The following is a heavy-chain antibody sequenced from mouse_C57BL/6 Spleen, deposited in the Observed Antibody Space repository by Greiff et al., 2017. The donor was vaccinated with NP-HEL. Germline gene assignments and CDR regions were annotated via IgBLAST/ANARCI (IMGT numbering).Heavy chain of an antibody. CDR3: ARDEGVTGGFAY. CDR2: INYDGSST. J-gene: IGHJ3*01. CDR1: GFTFSDYY. D-gene: IGHD4-1*01. Sequence: EVQRVESEGGLVQPGSSMKLSCTASGFTFSDYYMAWVRQVPEKGLEWVANINYDGSSTYYLDSLKSRFIISRDNAKNILYLQMSSLKSEDTATYYCARDEGVTGGFAYWGQGTLVTVSA. V-gene: IGHV5-16*01.